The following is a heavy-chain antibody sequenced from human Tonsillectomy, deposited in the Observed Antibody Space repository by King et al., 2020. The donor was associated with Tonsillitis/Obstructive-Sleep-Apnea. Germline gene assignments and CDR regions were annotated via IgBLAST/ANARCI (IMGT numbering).Heavy chain of an antibody. D-gene: IGHD1-26*01. CDR2: INHSGST. V-gene: IGHV4-34*01. CDR1: GGSFSGYY. Sequence: VQLQQWGAGLLKPSETLSLTCAVYGGSFSGYYWSWIRQPPGKGLEWIGEINHSGSTDYNPSLKSRVTISVDTSKNQFSLKLSSVTAADTAVYYCARGRPRWGLLRDWFDPWGQGTLVTVSS. CDR3: ARGRPRWGLLRDWFDP. J-gene: IGHJ5*02.